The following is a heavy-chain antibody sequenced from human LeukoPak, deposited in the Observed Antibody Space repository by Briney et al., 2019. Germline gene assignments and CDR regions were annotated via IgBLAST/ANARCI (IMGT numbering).Heavy chain of an antibody. CDR2: IYYSGST. V-gene: IGHV4-39*01. J-gene: IGHJ4*02. CDR3: ARDVTPIYFDY. CDR1: GGSISSSSYY. Sequence: SETLSLTCTVSGGSISSSSYYWGWIRQPPGKGLEWIGSIYYSGSTYYNPSLKSRVTISVDTSKNQFSLKLSSVTAADTAVYYCARDVTPIYFDYWGQGTLVTVSS. D-gene: IGHD4-23*01.